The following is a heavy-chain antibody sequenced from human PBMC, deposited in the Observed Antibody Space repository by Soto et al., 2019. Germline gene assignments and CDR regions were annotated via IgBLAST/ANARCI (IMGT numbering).Heavy chain of an antibody. CDR3: ATRLGSSWYYYYYGMDV. V-gene: IGHV1-69*06. CDR2: IIPIFGTA. J-gene: IGHJ6*02. Sequence: SVNVSCKASGGTFSSYAISWVRQAPGQGLEWMGGIIPIFGTANYAQKFQGRVTITADKSTSTAYMELSSLRSEDTAVYYCATRLGSSWYYYYYGMDVWGQGTTVTVS. CDR1: GGTFSSYA. D-gene: IGHD6-13*01.